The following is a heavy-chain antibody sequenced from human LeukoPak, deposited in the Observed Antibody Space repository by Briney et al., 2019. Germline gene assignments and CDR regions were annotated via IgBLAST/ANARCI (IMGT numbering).Heavy chain of an antibody. CDR1: GFTFSSYA. CDR2: ISYDGNNK. D-gene: IGHD5-12*01. J-gene: IGHJ4*02. CDR3: ARAWIAED. Sequence: GRTLRLSCAASGFTFSSYAMHWVRQAPGKGLERVAIISYDGNNKYYADSVKGRFTISRDNARNTLYLQMNSLRAEDTAVYNWARAWIAEDWGQGTLVTVSS. V-gene: IGHV3-30*04.